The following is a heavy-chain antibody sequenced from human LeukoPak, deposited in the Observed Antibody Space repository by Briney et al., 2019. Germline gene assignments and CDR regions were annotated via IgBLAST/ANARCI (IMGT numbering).Heavy chain of an antibody. V-gene: IGHV3-30*18. CDR1: GFTFSSYG. CDR2: ISYDGSNK. CDR3: AKDLGRGYGSGSFDY. D-gene: IGHD3-10*01. Sequence: GGSLRLSCAASGFTFSSYGMHWVRQAPGKGLEWVAVISYDGSNKYYADSVKGRFTISRDNSKNTLYLQMNSLRAEDTAVYYCAKDLGRGYGSGSFDYWGQGTLVTVSS. J-gene: IGHJ4*02.